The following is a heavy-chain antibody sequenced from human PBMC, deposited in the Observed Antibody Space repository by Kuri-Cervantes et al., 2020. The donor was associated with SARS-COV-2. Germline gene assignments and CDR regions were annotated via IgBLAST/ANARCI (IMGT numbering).Heavy chain of an antibody. CDR3: ARSGPGAISREDGASDI. Sequence: ASVKVSCKASGYTFTGYYMHWVRQAPGQGLEWMGWINPNSGGTNYAQRFQDRVTITRDRSMSTAYMELSSLRFEDTAMYYCARSGPGAISREDGASDIWGQGTMVTVSS. D-gene: IGHD5-24*01. J-gene: IGHJ3*02. CDR2: INPNSGGT. CDR1: GYTFTGYY. V-gene: IGHV1-2*02.